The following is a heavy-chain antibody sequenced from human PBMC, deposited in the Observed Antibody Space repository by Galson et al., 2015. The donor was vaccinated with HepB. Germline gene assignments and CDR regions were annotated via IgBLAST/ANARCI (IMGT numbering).Heavy chain of an antibody. V-gene: IGHV3-15*01. D-gene: IGHD3-22*01. Sequence: SLRLSCAASGFTFSNAWMSWVRQAPGKGLEWVGRIKSKTDGGTTDYAAPVKGRFTISRDDSKNTLYLQMNSLKTEDTAVYYCTKDYYDSSGSQAPDYWGQGTLVTVSS. CDR3: TKDYYDSSGSQAPDY. J-gene: IGHJ4*02. CDR1: GFTFSNAW. CDR2: IKSKTDGGTT.